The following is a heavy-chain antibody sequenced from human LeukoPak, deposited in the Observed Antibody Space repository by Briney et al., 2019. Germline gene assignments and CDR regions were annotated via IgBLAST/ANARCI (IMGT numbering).Heavy chain of an antibody. D-gene: IGHD3-16*02. CDR3: ARASDDYVWGSHRDIDY. Sequence: GGSLRLSCAASGFTFRNYGIHWVRQAPGKGLEWVAVIWYDGSNKFYADSVKGRFTISRDNSKNTLYLQMNSLRVEDTAVYYCARASDDYVWGSHRDIDYWGQGTLVTVSS. CDR1: GFTFRNYG. J-gene: IGHJ4*02. V-gene: IGHV3-33*01. CDR2: IWYDGSNK.